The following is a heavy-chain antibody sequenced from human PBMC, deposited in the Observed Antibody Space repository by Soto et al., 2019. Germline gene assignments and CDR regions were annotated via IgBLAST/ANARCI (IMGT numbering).Heavy chain of an antibody. CDR3: AKGSGPVACFDY. CDR2: ISGSGGST. J-gene: IGHJ4*02. D-gene: IGHD2-15*01. V-gene: IGHV3-23*01. Sequence: VVSLRPSSGSSGFTFRSYAMSLVRQAPGKGLEWVSAISGSGGSTYYADSVKGRFTISRDNSKNTLYLQMNSLRAGDTAVYYCAKGSGPVACFDYWGQGT. CDR1: GFTFRSYA.